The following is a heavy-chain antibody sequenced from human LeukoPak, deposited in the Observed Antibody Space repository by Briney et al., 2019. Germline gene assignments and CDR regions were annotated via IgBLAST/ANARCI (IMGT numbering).Heavy chain of an antibody. CDR2: INTDGFST. J-gene: IGHJ4*02. CDR1: GXTFSSYR. CDR3: ARSRTYGDYGRGLDY. D-gene: IGHD4-17*01. Sequence: GGSLRLSCEASGXTFSSYRVNWVRQPPGKGLVYIACINTDGFSTSYADSVKGRFTISRDNAKNTLYLQMNSLRAEDTAVYYCARSRTYGDYGRGLDYWGQGTLVTVSS. V-gene: IGHV3-74*01.